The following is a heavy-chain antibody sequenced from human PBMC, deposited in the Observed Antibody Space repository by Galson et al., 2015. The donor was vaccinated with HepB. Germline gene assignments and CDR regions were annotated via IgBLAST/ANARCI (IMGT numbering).Heavy chain of an antibody. V-gene: IGHV3-11*06. D-gene: IGHD4-17*01. CDR2: ISSSSTYT. CDR1: GFTFSDYY. Sequence: SLRLSCAASGFTFSDYYMSWICQAPGQGLEWVSYISSSSTYTNYADSVRGRFTISRDNAKNSLYLQINSLRAEDTAVYYCARVADADYGDHSHFDYWGQGTLVTVSS. CDR3: ARVADADYGDHSHFDY. J-gene: IGHJ4*02.